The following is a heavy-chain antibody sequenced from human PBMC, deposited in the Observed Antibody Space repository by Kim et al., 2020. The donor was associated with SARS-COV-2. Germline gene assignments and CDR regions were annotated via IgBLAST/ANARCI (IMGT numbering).Heavy chain of an antibody. CDR1: GYTLTELS. Sequence: ASVKVSCKVSGYTLTELSMHWVRQAPGKGLEWMGGFDPEDGETIYAQKFQGRVTMTEDTSTDTAYMELSSLRSEDTAVYYCATAAGGSGSNWFDPWGQGTLVTVSS. J-gene: IGHJ5*02. V-gene: IGHV1-24*01. D-gene: IGHD3-10*01. CDR3: ATAAGGSGSNWFDP. CDR2: FDPEDGET.